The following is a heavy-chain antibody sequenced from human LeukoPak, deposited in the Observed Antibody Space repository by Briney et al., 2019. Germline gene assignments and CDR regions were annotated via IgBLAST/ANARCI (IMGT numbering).Heavy chain of an antibody. V-gene: IGHV3-9*01. CDR2: IGWKSGGI. CDR3: VKVTAAGFVDH. D-gene: IGHD6-13*01. Sequence: GGSLRLSCAASGFTFDDYAMHWVRQAPGKGLEWVSGIGWKSGGIVYADSVKGRFTISRDNAKKSLYLQMNSLGAEDTALYYCVKVTAAGFVDHWGQGTLVTVSS. J-gene: IGHJ4*02. CDR1: GFTFDDYA.